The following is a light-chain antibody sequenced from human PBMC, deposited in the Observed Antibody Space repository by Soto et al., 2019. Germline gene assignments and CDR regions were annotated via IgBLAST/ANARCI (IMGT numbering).Light chain of an antibody. CDR2: GAS. CDR1: QSVSSSY. J-gene: IGKJ5*01. Sequence: EIVLTQSPGTLSLSPGERATLSCRASQSVSSSYLAWYQQKPGQAPRLLIYGASSRATGIPDRFSGSGSGTDFTLTISSLEPEDFAVYYCQQRSNLITFGQGTRL. V-gene: IGKV3D-20*02. CDR3: QQRSNLIT.